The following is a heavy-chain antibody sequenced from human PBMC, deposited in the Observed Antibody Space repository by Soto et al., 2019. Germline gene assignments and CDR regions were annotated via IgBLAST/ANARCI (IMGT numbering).Heavy chain of an antibody. CDR3: ARGLDILTGYSTPIYYYYYYGMDV. D-gene: IGHD3-9*01. Sequence: GGSLRLSCEASGFTVSSNYMSWVRQAPGKGLEWVSVIYSGGSTYYADSVKGRFTISRDNSKNTLYLQMNSLRAEDTAVYYCARGLDILTGYSTPIYYYYYYGMDVWGQGTTVTVSS. CDR2: IYSGGST. CDR1: GFTVSSNY. V-gene: IGHV3-66*01. J-gene: IGHJ6*02.